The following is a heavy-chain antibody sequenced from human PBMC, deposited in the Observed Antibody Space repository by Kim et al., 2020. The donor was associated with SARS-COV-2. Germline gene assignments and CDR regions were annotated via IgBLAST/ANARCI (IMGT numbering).Heavy chain of an antibody. Sequence: GGSLRLSCAASGFTFSSYGMHWVRQAPGKGLEWVAGIWYDGSNTYYADSVKGRFTISRDNSKNTLYLQMNSLRAEDTAVYYCATRIAVAVFYFQHWGQGTLVTVSS. V-gene: IGHV3-33*01. CDR1: GFTFSSYG. CDR3: ATRIAVAVFYFQH. CDR2: IWYDGSNT. J-gene: IGHJ1*01. D-gene: IGHD6-19*01.